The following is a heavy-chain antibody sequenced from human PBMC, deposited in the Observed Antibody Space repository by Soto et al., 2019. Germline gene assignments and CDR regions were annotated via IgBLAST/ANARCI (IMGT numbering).Heavy chain of an antibody. Sequence: QVQLQESGPGLVKPSQTLSLTCTVSGGCISSGDYYWSWIRQPPGKGLEWIGYIYYSGSTYYNPSLKSRVTISVDTSKYQFSLKLSSVTAADTAVYYCARQLGAYSYAHYYYGMDVWGQGTTVTVSS. CDR1: GGCISSGDYY. CDR3: ARQLGAYSYAHYYYGMDV. J-gene: IGHJ6*02. D-gene: IGHD5-18*01. V-gene: IGHV4-30-4*01. CDR2: IYYSGST.